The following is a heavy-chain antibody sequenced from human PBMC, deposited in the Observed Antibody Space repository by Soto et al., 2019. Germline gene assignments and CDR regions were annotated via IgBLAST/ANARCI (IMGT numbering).Heavy chain of an antibody. CDR1: GGSFSGDH. D-gene: IGHD2-2*01. J-gene: IGHJ5*02. Sequence: SETLSLTCAVYGGSFSGDHWSWIRQPPGKGLEWIGEINHSGRTNYNPSLKSRVTISVDTSKKQISLKLNSVTAADTAVYYCARRYCSSTSCLAGFDPWGQGTLVTVSS. CDR2: INHSGRT. CDR3: ARRYCSSTSCLAGFDP. V-gene: IGHV4-34*01.